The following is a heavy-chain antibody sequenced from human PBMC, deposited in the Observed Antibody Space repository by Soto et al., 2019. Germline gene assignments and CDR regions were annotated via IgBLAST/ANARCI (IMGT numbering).Heavy chain of an antibody. J-gene: IGHJ5*02. CDR1: GYTFTSYG. V-gene: IGHV1-18*04. CDR3: ASARGTTDWFDP. CDR2: ISAYNGNT. D-gene: IGHD4-17*01. Sequence: ASVKVSCKASGYTFTSYGISWVRQAPGQGLEWMGWISAYNGNTNYAQKLQGRVTMATDTSTSTAYMELRSLRSDDTAVYYCASARGTTDWFDPWGQGTLVTVSS.